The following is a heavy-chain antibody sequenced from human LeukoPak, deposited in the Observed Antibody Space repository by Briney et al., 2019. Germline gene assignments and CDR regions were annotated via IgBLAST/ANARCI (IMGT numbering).Heavy chain of an antibody. D-gene: IGHD4-17*01. CDR2: IRGSGVGT. Sequence: GGSLRLSCEASGFPFSHYAMTWVRQAPGKGLEWVSSIRGSGVGTSYADSVKGRFTMTRDNSNSPLSLQMNSLRAGDTAVYYCGRDPNGDYVGAFEFWGQGTLVTVSS. J-gene: IGHJ3*01. CDR3: GRDPNGDYVGAFEF. V-gene: IGHV3-23*01. CDR1: GFPFSHYA.